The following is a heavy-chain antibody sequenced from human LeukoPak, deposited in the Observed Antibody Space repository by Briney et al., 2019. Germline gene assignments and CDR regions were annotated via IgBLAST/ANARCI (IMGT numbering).Heavy chain of an antibody. J-gene: IGHJ3*02. CDR1: GGSISRYY. D-gene: IGHD3-10*01. V-gene: IGHV4-59*01. CDR3: ARSDYHNSGSHTVFDAFDI. Sequence: PSETLSLTCTVSGGSISRYYWSWIRRPPGKGLEWIGYIDDSGNTNYNPSLKSQVTISVAKSKNQFSLKLSFVTAADTAMYYCARSDYHNSGSHTVFDAFDIWGQGTRVTVSS. CDR2: IDDSGNT.